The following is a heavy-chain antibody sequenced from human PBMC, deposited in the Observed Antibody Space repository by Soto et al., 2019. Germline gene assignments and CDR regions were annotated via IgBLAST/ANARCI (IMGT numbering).Heavy chain of an antibody. V-gene: IGHV4-34*01. D-gene: IGHD2-21*01. CDR3: ARGKEVVIATYAEYFQH. Sequence: SETLSLTCAVYGGSFSGYYWSWIRQPPGKGLEWIGEINHSGSTNYNPSLKSRVTISVDTSKNQFSLKLSYVTAADTAVYYCARGKEVVIATYAEYFQHWGQGTLVTVSS. CDR1: GGSFSGYY. J-gene: IGHJ1*01. CDR2: INHSGST.